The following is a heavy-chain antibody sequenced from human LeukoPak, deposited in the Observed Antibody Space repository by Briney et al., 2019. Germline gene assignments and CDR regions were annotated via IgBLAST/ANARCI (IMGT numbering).Heavy chain of an antibody. CDR1: GGSISSYY. V-gene: IGHV4-4*07. J-gene: IGHJ3*02. CDR3: ARDYYYDSSGYYLDAFDI. CDR2: IYTSGST. D-gene: IGHD3-22*01. Sequence: SSETLSLTCTVSGGSISSYYWSWIRQPAGKGLEWIGRIYTSGSTNYNPSLKSRGTMSVDTSKTQFSLKPSSVTAADTAVYYCARDYYYDSSGYYLDAFDIWGQGTMVTVSS.